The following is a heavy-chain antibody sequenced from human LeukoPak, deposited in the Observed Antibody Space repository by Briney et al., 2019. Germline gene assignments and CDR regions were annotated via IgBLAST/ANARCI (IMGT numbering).Heavy chain of an antibody. CDR1: GFTVSSNY. V-gene: IGHV3-7*04. D-gene: IGHD2-8*01. J-gene: IGHJ2*01. CDR2: IKQDGSEK. Sequence: PGGSLRLSCAASGFTVSSNYMSWVRQAPGKGLEWVANIKQDGSEKFYVDSMKGRFTISRDNAKNSLYLQMNSLRAEDSAVYFCARGFYFSMTELYYLDLWGRGTLVTVSS. CDR3: ARGFYFSMTELYYLDL.